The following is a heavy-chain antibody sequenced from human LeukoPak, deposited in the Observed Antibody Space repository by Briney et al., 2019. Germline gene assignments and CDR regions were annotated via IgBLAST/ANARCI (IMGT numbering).Heavy chain of an antibody. CDR1: GGSISSGDYY. D-gene: IGHD6-6*01. CDR2: IYYSGST. J-gene: IGHJ4*02. Sequence: SETLSLTCTVSGGSISSGDYYWSWIRQPPGKGLEWIGYIYYSGSTYYNPSLKSRVTISVDTSKNQFSLKLSSVTAADTAVYYCARVPFSRTFDYWGQGTPVTVSS. CDR3: ARVPFSRTFDY. V-gene: IGHV4-30-4*08.